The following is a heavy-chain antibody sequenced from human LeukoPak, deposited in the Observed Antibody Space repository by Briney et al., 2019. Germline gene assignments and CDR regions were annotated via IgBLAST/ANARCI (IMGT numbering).Heavy chain of an antibody. V-gene: IGHV3-7*01. CDR3: ARDQPNRYSSSLYYYYMDV. D-gene: IGHD6-13*01. CDR2: IKQDGSEK. CDR1: GFTFSSYW. J-gene: IGHJ6*03. Sequence: GGSLRLSCAASGFTFSSYWMSWVRQAPGKVLEWVANIKQDGSEKYYVDSVKGRFTISRDNAKNSLYLQMNSLRAEDTAVYYCARDQPNRYSSSLYYYYMDVWGKGTTVTVSS.